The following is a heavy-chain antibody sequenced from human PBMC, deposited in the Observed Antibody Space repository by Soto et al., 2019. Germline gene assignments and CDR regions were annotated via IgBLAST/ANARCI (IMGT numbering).Heavy chain of an antibody. J-gene: IGHJ4*02. CDR3: ARVAVVTAAGTSDY. V-gene: IGHV3-11*06. CDR1: GFTFSDYY. D-gene: IGHD6-13*01. CDR2: ISGTSDSI. Sequence: GGSLRLSCAASGFTFSDYYMSWIRQVPGKGLEWVAYISGTSDSIPYADSVEGRFTISRDNARNSLYLQMNSLRAEDTAVYYCARVAVVTAAGTSDYWGQGTLVTVSS.